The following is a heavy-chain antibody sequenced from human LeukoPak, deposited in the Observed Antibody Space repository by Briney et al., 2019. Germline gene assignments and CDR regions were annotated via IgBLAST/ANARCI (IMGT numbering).Heavy chain of an antibody. Sequence: GASVKVSCKVSGYTLTELSMHWVRRAPGKGLEWMGVFDPEDGETIYAQKFQGRVTMTEDTSTDTAYMELSSLRSEDTAVYYCATPLICGGDCYSFDYWGQGTLVTVSS. J-gene: IGHJ4*02. V-gene: IGHV1-24*01. CDR2: FDPEDGET. CDR1: GYTLTELS. D-gene: IGHD2-21*02. CDR3: ATPLICGGDCYSFDY.